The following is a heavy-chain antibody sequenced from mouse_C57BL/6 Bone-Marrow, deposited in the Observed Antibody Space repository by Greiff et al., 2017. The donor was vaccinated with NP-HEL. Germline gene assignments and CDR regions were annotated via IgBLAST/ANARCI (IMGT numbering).Heavy chain of an antibody. J-gene: IGHJ4*01. CDR2: ISDGGSYT. CDR3: ARYYGYRYYAMDY. Sequence: EVHLVESGGGLVKPGGSLKLSCAASGFTFSSYAMSWVRQTPEKRLEWVATISDGGSYTYYPDNVKGRFTISRDNAKNNLYLQMSHLKSEDTAMYYCARYYGYRYYAMDYWGQGTSVTVSS. D-gene: IGHD2-2*01. CDR1: GFTFSSYA. V-gene: IGHV5-4*01.